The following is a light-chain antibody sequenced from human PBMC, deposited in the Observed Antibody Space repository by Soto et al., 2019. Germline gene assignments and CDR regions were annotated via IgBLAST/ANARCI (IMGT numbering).Light chain of an antibody. CDR3: QKYNRAPLT. J-gene: IGKJ3*01. V-gene: IGKV1-27*01. CDR1: QGISNY. CDR2: AAS. Sequence: DIQMTQSPSSLSASVGDRVTITCRASQGISNYLAWYQQKPGKVPKLLIYAASTLQSGAPSRFSCRGSGTDFPLHISSLQPEDIPPYYGQKYNRAPLTFGPGTKVDIK.